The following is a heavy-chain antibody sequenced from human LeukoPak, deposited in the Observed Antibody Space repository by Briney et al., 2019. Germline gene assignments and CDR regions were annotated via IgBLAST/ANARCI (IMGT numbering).Heavy chain of an antibody. Sequence: SQTLSLTCAISGDSVSSNSAAWTWIRQSPSRGLEWLGRTYYRSKWYTGYAGSVRSRININPDTSQNQFSLQLNSVTPEDTAVYYCARGHGGIIDYWGQGTLVTVSS. CDR1: GDSVSSNSAA. J-gene: IGHJ4*02. D-gene: IGHD3-16*01. CDR2: TYYRSKWYT. CDR3: ARGHGGIIDY. V-gene: IGHV6-1*01.